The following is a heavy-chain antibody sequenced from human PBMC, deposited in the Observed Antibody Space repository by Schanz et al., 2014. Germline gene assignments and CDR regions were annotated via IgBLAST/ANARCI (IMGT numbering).Heavy chain of an antibody. V-gene: IGHV3-66*01. CDR1: GFTVSSNH. CDR2: IYSGIGA. D-gene: IGHD3-22*01. J-gene: IGHJ4*02. Sequence: EVHLVESGRGLVKRGGSLRLSCAVSGFTVSSNHMSWVRQAPGKGLEWVSVIYSGIGAYYADSVKGRFTISRDNSKNTLYLQMNSLRAEDTAVYYCAKDPSHGDYDYYFDYWGQGTLVTVSS. CDR3: AKDPSHGDYDYYFDY.